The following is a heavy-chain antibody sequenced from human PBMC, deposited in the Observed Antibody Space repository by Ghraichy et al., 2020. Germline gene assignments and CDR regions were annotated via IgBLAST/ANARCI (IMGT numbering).Heavy chain of an antibody. CDR1: GGSINTSDYY. Sequence: SETLSLTCTVSGGSINTSDYYWGWLRQPPGKGLEWIGNIFYSGSTYYNPSLKSRVTISVDTSKNQFSLKVNSVTAADTAVYYCAGRGVIITGHNNDGFDIWGQGTMVTVSS. D-gene: IGHD3-10*01. V-gene: IGHV4-39*01. J-gene: IGHJ3*02. CDR3: AGRGVIITGHNNDGFDI. CDR2: IFYSGST.